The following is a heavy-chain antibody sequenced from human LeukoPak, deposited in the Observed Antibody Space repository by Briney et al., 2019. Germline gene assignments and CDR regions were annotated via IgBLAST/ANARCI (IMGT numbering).Heavy chain of an antibody. D-gene: IGHD3-22*01. Sequence: GGSLRLSCAASGFTFSSYSMNWVRQAPGKGLEWVSSISSSSSYIYYADSVKGRFTISRDNAKNSLYLQMNSLRAEDTAVYYCARGITMIVVVNDYWGQGILVTVSS. CDR1: GFTFSSYS. J-gene: IGHJ4*02. CDR3: ARGITMIVVVNDY. V-gene: IGHV3-21*01. CDR2: ISSSSSYI.